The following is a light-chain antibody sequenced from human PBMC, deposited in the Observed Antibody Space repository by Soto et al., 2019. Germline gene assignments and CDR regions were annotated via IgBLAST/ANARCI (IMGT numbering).Light chain of an antibody. CDR1: HDISNY. V-gene: IGKV1-33*01. CDR2: DAS. J-gene: IGKJ3*01. CDR3: QQYDNLLFT. Sequence: DIQMTQSPSSLSASVGDRVTITCQASHDISNYLNWYQQKPGQAHKLLIYDASNLETGVPSRFSGSGSGTDFTFTISSLQPEDFATYYCQQYDNLLFTFGPGTKVD.